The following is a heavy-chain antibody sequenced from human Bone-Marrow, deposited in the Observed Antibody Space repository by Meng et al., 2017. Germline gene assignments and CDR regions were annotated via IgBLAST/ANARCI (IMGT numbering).Heavy chain of an antibody. J-gene: IGHJ4*02. CDR1: GVSLTDAW. V-gene: IGHV3-15*01. Sequence: EVKLEEYGGVLVKPGGSLRLCCVASGVSLTDAWMRWVRQAPGKGLEWVGRIKRNSDGGTIDYAAPVKGRFTISRDDSKNTLYLQMDSLITEDTAVYFCATGAAAADHWGQGTLVTVSS. D-gene: IGHD6-13*01. CDR2: IKRNSDGGTI. CDR3: ATGAAAADH.